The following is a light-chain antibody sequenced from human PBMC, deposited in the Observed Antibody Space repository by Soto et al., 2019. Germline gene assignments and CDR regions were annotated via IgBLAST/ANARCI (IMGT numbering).Light chain of an antibody. CDR1: QSVTNSY. Sequence: EIVLTQSPGTLSLSPGERATLSCRASQSVTNSYLAWYQQKPGQAPRLFIYVASRRATGIPDRFSGSGSGTDFTLTISRLQPEDFAVYYCQQYGRSLTFGGGTKVEIK. J-gene: IGKJ4*01. CDR3: QQYGRSLT. V-gene: IGKV3-20*01. CDR2: VAS.